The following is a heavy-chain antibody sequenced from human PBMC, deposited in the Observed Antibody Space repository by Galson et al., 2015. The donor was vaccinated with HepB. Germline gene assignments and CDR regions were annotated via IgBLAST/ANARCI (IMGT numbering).Heavy chain of an antibody. CDR3: ARGSGYDWWFDY. V-gene: IGHV3-74*01. J-gene: IGHJ4*02. CDR2: INSEGSSI. D-gene: IGHD5-12*01. CDR1: GFTFSAYW. Sequence: SLRLSCAASGFTFSAYWMHWVRQGPGKGLVWVSRINSEGSSISYADFVKGRFTISRDNAKNTLYLQMSSLRVEDTAVYYCARGSGYDWWFDYWGQGSLVTVSS.